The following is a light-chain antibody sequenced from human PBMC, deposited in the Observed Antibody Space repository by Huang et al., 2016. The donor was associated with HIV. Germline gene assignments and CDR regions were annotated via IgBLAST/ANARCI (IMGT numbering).Light chain of an antibody. CDR2: DTS. Sequence: EIVMTQSPATLSVSPGGGATLTCRASQNVRSNLDWYQQTPGKAPRRLIYDTSTRPSGVPARFSGSGSGTEFTLTISGIQSEDFAVYYCQQYDNWHPGLTFGGGTKVEI. CDR1: QNVRSN. CDR3: QQYDNWHPGLT. J-gene: IGKJ4*01. V-gene: IGKV3D-15*01.